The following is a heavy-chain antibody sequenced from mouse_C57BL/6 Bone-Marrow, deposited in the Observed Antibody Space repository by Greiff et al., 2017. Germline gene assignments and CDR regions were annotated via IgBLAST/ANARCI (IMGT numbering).Heavy chain of an antibody. Sequence: EVQLQESGPGLVKPSQSLSLTCSVTGYSITSGYYWNWIRQFPGNKLEWMGYISYDGSNNYNPSLKNRISITRDTSKNQFFLKLNSVTTEDTATYYCARDGLLPLFAYWGQGTLVTVSA. CDR1: GYSITSGYY. D-gene: IGHD2-3*01. CDR3: ARDGLLPLFAY. CDR2: ISYDGSN. J-gene: IGHJ3*01. V-gene: IGHV3-6*01.